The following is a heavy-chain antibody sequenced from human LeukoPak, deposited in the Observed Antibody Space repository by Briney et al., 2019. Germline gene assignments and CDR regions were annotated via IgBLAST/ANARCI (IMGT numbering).Heavy chain of an antibody. Sequence: GGSLRLSCAASGFTFSDYYMSWIRQAPGRGLEWVSYISSSGSTIYYADSVKGRFTISRDNAKNSLYLQMNSLRAEDTAVYYCARVHDSSGYYGELWVDYWGQGTLVTVSS. V-gene: IGHV3-11*01. CDR2: ISSSGSTI. CDR1: GFTFSDYY. CDR3: ARVHDSSGYYGELWVDY. J-gene: IGHJ4*02. D-gene: IGHD3-22*01.